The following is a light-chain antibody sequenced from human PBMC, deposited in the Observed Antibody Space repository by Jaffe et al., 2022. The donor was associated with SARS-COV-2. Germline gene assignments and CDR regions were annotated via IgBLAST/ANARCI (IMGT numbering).Light chain of an antibody. CDR3: QQYSSAPIT. CDR2: GAS. V-gene: IGKV3-20*01. Sequence: EIMLTQSPGTLSSSPGERVTLSCRANQSVSSNYLAWYQQRPGQAPRLLISGASSRATDIPDRFSGSGSGTDFTLTVSRLEPEDFAVYYCQQYSSAPITFGQGTRLEIK. CDR1: QSVSSNY. J-gene: IGKJ5*01.